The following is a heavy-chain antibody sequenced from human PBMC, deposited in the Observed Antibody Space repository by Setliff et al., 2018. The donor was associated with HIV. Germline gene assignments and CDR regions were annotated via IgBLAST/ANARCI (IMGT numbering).Heavy chain of an antibody. CDR2: IYYSGRT. Sequence: SETLSLTCIVSRGSISSTSHYWGWVRQSPGRRLEWIGSIYYSGRTYYNPSLKSRVTMSVDTSTNQFSLDLTSVTAADTAVYFCAGEIAPAARLPNVGGPPPPGYYHYMDVWGKGTTVTVAS. D-gene: IGHD2-8*01. CDR3: AGEIAPAARLPNVGGPPPPGYYHYMDV. V-gene: IGHV4-39*07. CDR1: RGSISSTSHY. J-gene: IGHJ6*03.